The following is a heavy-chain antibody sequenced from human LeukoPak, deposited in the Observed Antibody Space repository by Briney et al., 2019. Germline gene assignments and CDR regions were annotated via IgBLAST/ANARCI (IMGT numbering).Heavy chain of an antibody. CDR2: IHSSGSS. CDR1: DGSISGHY. CDR3: ERYGDGYRYDS. D-gene: IGHD5-24*01. Sequence: SETLSLTCTVSDGSISGHYWSWIRQPPGKGLEWIGYIHSSGSSNYNPSLESRVTISVDTSKNQFSLKVYSVTAADTAVYYCERYGDGYRYDSWGQGVLVTVSS. J-gene: IGHJ5*01. V-gene: IGHV4-59*11.